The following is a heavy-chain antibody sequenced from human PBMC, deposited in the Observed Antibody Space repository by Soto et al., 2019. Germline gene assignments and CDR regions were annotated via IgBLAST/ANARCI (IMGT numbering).Heavy chain of an antibody. Sequence: ASVKVSCKASGYTFTSYGINWVRQAPGRGLEWMGWINPGNGNTKYSQQFQGRVIIDRDTSASTAYMELSSLRPEDTAVYYCARDGFLESSSSFDYWGQGTLVTVSS. V-gene: IGHV1-3*01. D-gene: IGHD6-6*01. CDR1: GYTFTSYG. J-gene: IGHJ4*02. CDR2: INPGNGNT. CDR3: ARDGFLESSSSFDY.